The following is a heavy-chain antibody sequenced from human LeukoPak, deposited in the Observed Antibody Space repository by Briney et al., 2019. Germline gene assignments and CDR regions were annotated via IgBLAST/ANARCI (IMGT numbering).Heavy chain of an antibody. D-gene: IGHD3-3*01. Sequence: GGSLRLSCAASGFTFDDYGMSWVRQAPGKGLEWVSGINWNGGSTGYADSVKGRFTISRDNAKNSLYLQMYSLRAEDTALYYCARSGGKSSYYDFWSGSQYYFDYWGQGTLVTVSS. CDR3: ARSGGKSSYYDFWSGSQYYFDY. CDR1: GFTFDDYG. CDR2: INWNGGST. J-gene: IGHJ4*02. V-gene: IGHV3-20*04.